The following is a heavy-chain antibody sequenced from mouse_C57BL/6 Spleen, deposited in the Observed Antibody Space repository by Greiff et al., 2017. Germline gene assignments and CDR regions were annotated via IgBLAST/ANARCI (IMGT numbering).Heavy chain of an antibody. CDR1: GYTFTSYW. J-gene: IGHJ3*01. CDR3: AIRGVPVGFSC. D-gene: IGHD1-1*01. CDR2: IYPGSGST. V-gene: IGHV1-55*01. Sequence: QVQLQQPGAELVKPGASVKMSCKASGYTFTSYWITWVKQRPGQGLEWIGDIYPGSGSTNYNEKFKSMATLTVDTSSSTAYMQLSSLTSGASAVYYCAIRGVPVGFSCWGQVTLVTVSA.